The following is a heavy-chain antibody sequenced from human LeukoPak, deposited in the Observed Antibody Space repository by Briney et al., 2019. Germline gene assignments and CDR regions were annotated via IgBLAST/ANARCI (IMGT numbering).Heavy chain of an antibody. CDR2: INPSGGST. J-gene: IGHJ4*02. Sequence: GASVKVSCKASGYTFTSYYMHWVRQAPGQGLEWMGIINPSGGSTSYAQKFQGRVTMTRDTSTSTVYMELSSLRSEDTAVYYCARDPAYCGGDCYSVFDYWGQGTLATVSS. V-gene: IGHV1-46*01. CDR3: ARDPAYCGGDCYSVFDY. D-gene: IGHD2-21*02. CDR1: GYTFTSYY.